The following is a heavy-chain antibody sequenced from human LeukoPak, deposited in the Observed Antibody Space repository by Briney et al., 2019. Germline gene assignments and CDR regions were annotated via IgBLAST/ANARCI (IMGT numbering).Heavy chain of an antibody. J-gene: IGHJ3*02. CDR3: AREVGIVVVVAAKRAAFDI. D-gene: IGHD2-15*01. Sequence: SETLSLTCTASGGSISSYYWSWIRQPAGKGLEWIGRIYTSGSTNYNPSLKSRVTMSVDTSKNQFSLKLSSVTAADTAVYYCAREVGIVVVVAAKRAAFDIWGQGTMVTVSS. V-gene: IGHV4-4*07. CDR2: IYTSGST. CDR1: GGSISSYY.